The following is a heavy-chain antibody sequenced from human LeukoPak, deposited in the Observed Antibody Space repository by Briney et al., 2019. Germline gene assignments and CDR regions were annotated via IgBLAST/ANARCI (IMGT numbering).Heavy chain of an antibody. V-gene: IGHV1-8*01. J-gene: IGHJ5*02. CDR2: MNPNSGNT. D-gene: IGHD3-3*01. CDR1: GYTFTSYD. Sequence: ASAKVSCKASGYTFTSYDINWVRQATGQGLEWMGWMNPNSGNTGYAQKFQGRVTMTRNTSISTAYMELSSLRSEDTAVYYCARGLRFLEWLPLNWFDPWGQGTLVTVSS. CDR3: ARGLRFLEWLPLNWFDP.